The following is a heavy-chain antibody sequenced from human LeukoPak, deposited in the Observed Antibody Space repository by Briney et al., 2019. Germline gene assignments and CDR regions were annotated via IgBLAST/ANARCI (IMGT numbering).Heavy chain of an antibody. V-gene: IGHV3-33*01. Sequence: GGSLRLSCAASGFTFSSYGMHWVRQAPGKGLEWVAVIWYDGSNKYYADSVKGRFTISRDNSKNTLYLQMNSLGAEDTAVYYCARSTHYYDSSGYYPDLRYWGQGTLVTVSS. D-gene: IGHD3-22*01. CDR2: IWYDGSNK. J-gene: IGHJ4*02. CDR1: GFTFSSYG. CDR3: ARSTHYYDSSGYYPDLRY.